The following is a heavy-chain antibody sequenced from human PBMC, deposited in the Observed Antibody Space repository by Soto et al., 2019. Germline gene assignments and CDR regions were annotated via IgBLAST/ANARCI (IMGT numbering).Heavy chain of an antibody. CDR2: IYYSGST. CDR1: GSSVSSGSYY. D-gene: IGHD2-21*01. V-gene: IGHV4-61*01. J-gene: IGHJ4*02. CDR3: ARSPSNIVTTN. Sequence: XETLSVTCTFSGSSVSSGSYYLSWIRQPPGKGLEWIGYIYYSGSTNYNPSLKSRVTISVDTSKNQFSLKLSSVTAADTAVYYCARSPSNIVTTNWAQGTLVTVSS.